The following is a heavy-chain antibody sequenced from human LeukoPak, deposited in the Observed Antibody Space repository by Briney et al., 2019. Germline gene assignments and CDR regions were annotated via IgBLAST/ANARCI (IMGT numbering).Heavy chain of an antibody. Sequence: PGGSLRLSCAASGFPFSSYAVSWVRQAPGKGLVWVSGISGSGGSTYYADSVKGRFTISRDNNKNTLYLQMNSMRAEDTDVYYCARGFARLYYDSSGYSRSDTFDIWGQGTMVTVSS. CDR3: ARGFARLYYDSSGYSRSDTFDI. CDR1: GFPFSSYA. J-gene: IGHJ3*02. CDR2: ISGSGGST. D-gene: IGHD3-22*01. V-gene: IGHV3-23*01.